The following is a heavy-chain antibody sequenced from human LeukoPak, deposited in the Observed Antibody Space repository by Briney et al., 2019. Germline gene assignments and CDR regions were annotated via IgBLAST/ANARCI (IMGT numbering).Heavy chain of an antibody. CDR1: GYSIRTDYY. Sequence: PSETLSLICTVSGYSIRTDYYWGWIRQPPGKGPQWIGTINKSGNTYYNPSLRSRVTISVDTSKNQFSLKLSSVTAADTAVYYCAREIQKIGYSGYDYFDYWGQGTLVTVSS. CDR2: INKSGNT. CDR3: AREIQKIGYSGYDYFDY. V-gene: IGHV4-38-2*02. D-gene: IGHD5-12*01. J-gene: IGHJ4*02.